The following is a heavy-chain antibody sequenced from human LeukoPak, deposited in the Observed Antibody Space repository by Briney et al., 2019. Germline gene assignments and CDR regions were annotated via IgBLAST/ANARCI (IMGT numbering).Heavy chain of an antibody. J-gene: IGHJ4*02. D-gene: IGHD3-10*01. CDR1: GYSISSGYY. CDR2: IYYSGST. Sequence: SETLSLTCAVSGYSISSGYYWGWIRQPPGKGLEWIGYIYYSGSTNYNPSLKSRVTITIDTSKKQFSLKLTSVTAADTAMYYCARDYGSGNSQIFDYWGQGTLVTVSS. V-gene: IGHV4-61*01. CDR3: ARDYGSGNSQIFDY.